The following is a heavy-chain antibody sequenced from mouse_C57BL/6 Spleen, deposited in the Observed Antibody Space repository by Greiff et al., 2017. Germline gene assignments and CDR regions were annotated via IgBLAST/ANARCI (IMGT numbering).Heavy chain of an antibody. D-gene: IGHD1-1*01. J-gene: IGHJ4*01. CDR1: GFSLTSSG. CDR2: IWRGGST. CDR3: AKVAYYYAMDY. Sequence: VKLVESGPGLVQPSQSLSITCTVSGFSLTSSGVHWVRQSPGKGLEWLGVIWRGGSTDYNAAFMSRLSITKDNSKSQVFFKMNSLQADDTAIYYCAKVAYYYAMDYWGQGTSVTVSS. V-gene: IGHV2-5*01.